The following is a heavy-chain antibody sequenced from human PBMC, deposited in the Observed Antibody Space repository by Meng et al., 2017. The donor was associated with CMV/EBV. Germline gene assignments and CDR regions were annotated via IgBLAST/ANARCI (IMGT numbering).Heavy chain of an antibody. CDR1: GGAISSSSYY. V-gene: IGHV4-39*07. CDR3: ASGPYYDFWSGYYTFDY. D-gene: IGHD3-3*01. J-gene: IGHJ4*02. Sequence: GGAISSSSYYWGWIRQPPGKGLEWIGSIYYSGSTYYNPSLKSRVTISVDTSKNQFSLKLSSVTAADTAVYYCASGPYYDFWSGYYTFDYWGQGTLVT. CDR2: IYYSGST.